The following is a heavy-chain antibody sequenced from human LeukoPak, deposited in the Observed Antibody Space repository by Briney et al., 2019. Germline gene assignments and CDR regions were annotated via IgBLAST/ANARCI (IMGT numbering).Heavy chain of an antibody. CDR2: ISYDGSNK. D-gene: IGHD6-13*01. J-gene: IGHJ4*02. CDR1: GFTFSSYA. V-gene: IGHV3-30-3*01. CDR3: ARDLESSSWPFDY. Sequence: GGSLRLSCAASGFTFSSYAMHWVRQAPGKGLEWVAVISYDGSNKYYADSVKGRFTISRDNSKNTLYLQMNSLRAEDTAVYYCARDLESSSWPFDYWGQGTLVTVSS.